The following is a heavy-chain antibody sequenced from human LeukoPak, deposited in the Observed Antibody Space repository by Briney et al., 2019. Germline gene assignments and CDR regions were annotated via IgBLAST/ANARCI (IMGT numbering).Heavy chain of an antibody. V-gene: IGHV1-18*01. D-gene: IGHD2-2*01. J-gene: IGHJ3*02. Sequence: ASVKVSCKASGYTFTSYGTSWVRQAPGQGLEWMGWISAYNGNTNYAQKLQGRVTMTTDTSTSTAYMELRSLRSDDTAVYYCAREYCSSTSCYPDIWGQGTMVTVSS. CDR3: AREYCSSTSCYPDI. CDR1: GYTFTSYG. CDR2: ISAYNGNT.